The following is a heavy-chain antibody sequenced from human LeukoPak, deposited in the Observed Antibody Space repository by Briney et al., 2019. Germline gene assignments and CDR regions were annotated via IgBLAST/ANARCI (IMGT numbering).Heavy chain of an antibody. CDR2: IHHSGSS. Sequence: SETLSLTCTVSADSLSSGGHYWASIGQLPGKGLESIGFIHHSGSSRHNPSLKDRVAISVDASRKQFALRLSSVAAADTAIYYCARGGNRFGGFYFDYWGQGIQVIVSS. V-gene: IGHV4-31*03. D-gene: IGHD3-10*01. CDR1: ADSLSSGGHY. CDR3: ARGGNRFGGFYFDY. J-gene: IGHJ4*02.